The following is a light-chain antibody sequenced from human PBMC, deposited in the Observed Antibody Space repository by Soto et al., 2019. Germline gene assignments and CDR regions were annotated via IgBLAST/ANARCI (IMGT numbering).Light chain of an antibody. Sequence: EIVMTQSPATLSVSPGERATLSYGASQSVDNDLAWYQQKPGQPPRLLIYDASNRATGIPARFSGSGSGTDYTLTISSLEAEDFAVYYCQHRDNWSYIFGQGTKVDIK. CDR2: DAS. CDR3: QHRDNWSYI. CDR1: QSVDND. J-gene: IGKJ2*01. V-gene: IGKV3-11*01.